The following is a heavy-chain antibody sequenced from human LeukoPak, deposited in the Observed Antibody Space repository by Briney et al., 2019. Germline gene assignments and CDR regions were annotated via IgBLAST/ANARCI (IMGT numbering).Heavy chain of an antibody. D-gene: IGHD5-18*01. CDR3: ARDRLWSFDY. Sequence: GGSLRLSCAASGFTFSGFTFSSYEMNWVRQAPGKGLEWVSYISSSGSTIYYADSVKGRFTISRDNAKDSLYLQMNSLRAEDTAVYYCARDRLWSFDYWGQGTLVAVSS. V-gene: IGHV3-48*03. CDR1: GFTFSGFTFSSYE. J-gene: IGHJ4*02. CDR2: ISSSGSTI.